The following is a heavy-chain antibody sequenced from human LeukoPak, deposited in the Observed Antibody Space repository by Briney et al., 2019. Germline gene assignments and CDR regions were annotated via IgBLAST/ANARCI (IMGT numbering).Heavy chain of an antibody. V-gene: IGHV1-46*01. CDR1: GYTFTSYY. J-gene: IGHJ6*03. Sequence: ASVKVSCKASGYTFTSYYMHWVRQAPGQGLEWMGIINPSGGSTSYAQKFQGRVTMTRDMSTSTVYMELSSLRSEDTAVYYCARATFLDDYYYYYMDVWGKGTTVTVS. D-gene: IGHD1-1*01. CDR3: ARATFLDDYYYYYMDV. CDR2: INPSGGST.